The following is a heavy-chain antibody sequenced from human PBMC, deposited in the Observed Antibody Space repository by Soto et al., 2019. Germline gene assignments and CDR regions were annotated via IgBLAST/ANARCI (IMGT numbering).Heavy chain of an antibody. V-gene: IGHV3-23*01. CDR1: GFTFSSYA. CDR2: ISGSGGST. CDR3: AKRKAADHYYYYGMDV. D-gene: IGHD2-15*01. Sequence: PXESLRLSCAASGFTFSSYAMSWVRQAPGKGLEWVSAISGSGGSTYYADSVKGRFTISRDNSKNTLYLQMNSLRAEDTAVYYCAKRKAADHYYYYGMDVWGQGTTVTVSS. J-gene: IGHJ6*02.